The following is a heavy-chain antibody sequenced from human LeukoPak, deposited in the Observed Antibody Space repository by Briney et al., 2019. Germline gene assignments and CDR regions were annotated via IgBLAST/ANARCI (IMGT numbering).Heavy chain of an antibody. CDR3: ASLGIRYPYYYYYYMDV. V-gene: IGHV1-69*05. Sequence: ASVKVSCKASGGTFSSYAISWVRQAPGQGLEWMGGIIPIFGTANYAQKFQGRVTITTDESTSTAYMELSSLRSEDTAVYYCASLGIRYPYYYYYYMDVWGKGTTVTVSS. J-gene: IGHJ6*03. D-gene: IGHD7-27*01. CDR1: GGTFSSYA. CDR2: IIPIFGTA.